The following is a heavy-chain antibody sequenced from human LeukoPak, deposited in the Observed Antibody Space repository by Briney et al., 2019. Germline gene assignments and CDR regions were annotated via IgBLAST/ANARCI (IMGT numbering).Heavy chain of an antibody. J-gene: IGHJ4*02. CDR1: GGSLSGYY. D-gene: IGHD6-25*01. CDR2: INHSGST. CDR3: ARGLQRLPAGGY. Sequence: SETLSLTCAVYGGSLSGYYWSWIRQPPGKGLEWIGEINHSGSTNYNPSPESRVTISIDTSKNQFSLNLSSVTAADTAVYYCARGLQRLPAGGYWGQGTLVTVSS. V-gene: IGHV4-34*01.